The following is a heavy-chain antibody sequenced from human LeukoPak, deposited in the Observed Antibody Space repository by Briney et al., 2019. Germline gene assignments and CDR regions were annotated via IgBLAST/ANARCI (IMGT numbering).Heavy chain of an antibody. V-gene: IGHV1-69*05. CDR1: GGTFSSYA. J-gene: IGHJ4*02. Sequence: ASVKVSCKASGGTFSSYAISWMRQAPEQGLEWMGRIIPIFGTPNYAQNFQGRVTLTTDESTSTAYMELSSLRSEDTAVYYCARGLPGRLVPSPFDYWGQGTLVTVSP. D-gene: IGHD6-19*01. CDR3: ARGLPGRLVPSPFDY. CDR2: IIPIFGTP.